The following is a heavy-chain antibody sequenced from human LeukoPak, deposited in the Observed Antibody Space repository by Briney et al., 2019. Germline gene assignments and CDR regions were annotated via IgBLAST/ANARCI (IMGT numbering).Heavy chain of an antibody. CDR3: ARAPIYYDSSGSSDGTRDY. D-gene: IGHD3-22*01. CDR1: GGSISTSSYY. J-gene: IGHJ4*02. CDR2: IYYSGST. Sequence: SETLSLTCTVSGGSISTSSYYWSWIRQPPGKGLEWIGYIYYSGSTYYNPSLKSRVTISVDTSKNQFSLKLSSVTAADTAVYYCARAPIYYDSSGSSDGTRDYWGQGTLVTVSS. V-gene: IGHV4-30-4*01.